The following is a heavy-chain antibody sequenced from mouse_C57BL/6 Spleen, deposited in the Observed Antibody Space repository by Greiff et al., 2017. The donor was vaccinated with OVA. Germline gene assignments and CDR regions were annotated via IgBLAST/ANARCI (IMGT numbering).Heavy chain of an antibody. Sequence: EVKLVESGPGLVKPSQSLSLTCSVTGYSITSGYYWNWIRQFPGNKLEWMGYISYDGSNNYNPSLKNRISITRDTSKNQFFLKLNSVTTEDTATYYCARDGPRYFDVWGTGTTVTVSS. V-gene: IGHV3-6*01. J-gene: IGHJ1*03. CDR3: ARDGPRYFDV. CDR1: GYSITSGYY. CDR2: ISYDGSN.